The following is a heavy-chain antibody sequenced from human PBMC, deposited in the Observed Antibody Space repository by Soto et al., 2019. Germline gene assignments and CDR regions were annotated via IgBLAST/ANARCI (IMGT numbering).Heavy chain of an antibody. CDR1: GFTLSSYA. CDR3: VKDRYVDY. J-gene: IGHJ4*02. V-gene: IGHV3-64D*06. CDR2: MSSNGGSK. Sequence: GRSVRLSCSVFGFTLSSYAMNWVRQAPGKGLQYVESMSSNGGSKYYADSVKGRFTISRDNSKNTLYLQMNSLRVEDTAVYYCVKDRYVDYVGQGTLVPVSS.